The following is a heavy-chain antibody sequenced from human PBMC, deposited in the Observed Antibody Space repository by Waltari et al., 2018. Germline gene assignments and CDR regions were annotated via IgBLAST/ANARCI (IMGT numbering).Heavy chain of an antibody. Sequence: EVQLVESGGGLVQPGGSLSISCAASGVTVSNNYMNWVRQAPGKGLEWVSTIYSGGQTYYADYGKGRFTISRDNPKNTVYLQMNSLRPDDTAVYYCTRGVVASAAASYWGQGTLVTVSS. V-gene: IGHV3-66*01. J-gene: IGHJ4*02. CDR3: TRGVVASAAASY. CDR1: GVTVSNNY. CDR2: IYSGGQT. D-gene: IGHD2-2*01.